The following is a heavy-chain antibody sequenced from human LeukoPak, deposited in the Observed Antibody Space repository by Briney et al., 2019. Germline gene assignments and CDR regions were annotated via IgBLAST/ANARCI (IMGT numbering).Heavy chain of an antibody. Sequence: SETLSLTCAVYGGSFSGYYWSWIRQPPGKGLEWIGEINHSGSTYYNPSLKSRVTISVDTSKNQFSLKLSSVTAADTAVYYCARSSWFGVFDPWGQGTLVTVSS. CDR1: GGSFSGYY. CDR3: ARSSWFGVFDP. CDR2: INHSGST. D-gene: IGHD3-10*01. V-gene: IGHV4-34*01. J-gene: IGHJ5*02.